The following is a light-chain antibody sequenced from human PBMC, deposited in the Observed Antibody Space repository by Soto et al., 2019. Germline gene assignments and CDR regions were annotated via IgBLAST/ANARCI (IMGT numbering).Light chain of an antibody. CDR3: QQYNSWPWT. J-gene: IGKJ1*01. CDR1: RSVATN. CDR2: GAS. Sequence: RKQTPATLSVFAGGRASVSFMASRSVATNLAWYQQTPGQAPRLVIYGASTRATALPPRFSARWSGSEFSLAISSLQSEDSAVYYCQQYNSWPWTFGQGTKVDI. V-gene: IGKV3-15*01.